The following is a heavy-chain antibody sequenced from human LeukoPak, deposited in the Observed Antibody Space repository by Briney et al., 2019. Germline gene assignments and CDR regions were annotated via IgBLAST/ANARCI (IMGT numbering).Heavy chain of an antibody. CDR3: AKDMTRGIVGATAR. V-gene: IGHV3-9*01. CDR2: ITWNSGSR. CDR1: GFTFADYA. D-gene: IGHD1-26*01. J-gene: IGHJ4*02. Sequence: SLSLSCAASGFTFADYAMHWVRQAPGKFLGWVSGITWNSGSRGYADSVKRRFTISGDNAMNSLYLQMNRLRSEDTAVYYCAKDMTRGIVGATARWGQGTLVTVSS.